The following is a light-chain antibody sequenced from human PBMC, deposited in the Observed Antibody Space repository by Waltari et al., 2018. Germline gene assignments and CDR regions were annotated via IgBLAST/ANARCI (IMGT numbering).Light chain of an antibody. V-gene: IGKV3-11*01. Sequence: SCRASQSVSSYVAGYQQKPGQAPRLLIYDASNRATGIPARFSGSGSGTDFTLTSSSLEPEDFAVYYCQQRSNWPLTFGGGTKVEIK. CDR1: QSVSSY. CDR3: QQRSNWPLT. J-gene: IGKJ4*01. CDR2: DAS.